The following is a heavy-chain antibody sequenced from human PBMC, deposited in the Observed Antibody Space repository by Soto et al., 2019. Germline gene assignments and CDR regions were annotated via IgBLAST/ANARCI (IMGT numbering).Heavy chain of an antibody. CDR2: ISWNSNII. D-gene: IGHD2-15*01. J-gene: IGHJ4*02. CDR3: AKGGPDGFCDVGRCYFDY. Sequence: EVQLVESGGGLVQPGRSLRLSCAASGFTFDDYAMHWVRRVPGKGLEWVSSISWNSNIIGYEDSVKGRFTISRDNAKNSLYLQMNSLRPEDTALYYCAKGGPDGFCDVGRCYFDYWGQGTLVTVSS. V-gene: IGHV3-9*01. CDR1: GFTFDDYA.